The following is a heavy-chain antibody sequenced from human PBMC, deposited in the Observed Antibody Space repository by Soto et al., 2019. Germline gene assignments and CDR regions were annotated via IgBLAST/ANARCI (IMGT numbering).Heavy chain of an antibody. V-gene: IGHV3-9*01. Sequence: EVQLVESGGGLVQPGRSLRLSCAASGFTFDDYAMHWVRQAPGKGLEWVSGFSWNSGSIGYADSVKGRFTISRDNAKNSLYLQMNSLRAEDTALYYCAKDMVRYYYGSVDYWGQGTLVTVSS. J-gene: IGHJ4*02. CDR3: AKDMVRYYYGSVDY. D-gene: IGHD3-10*01. CDR1: GFTFDDYA. CDR2: FSWNSGSI.